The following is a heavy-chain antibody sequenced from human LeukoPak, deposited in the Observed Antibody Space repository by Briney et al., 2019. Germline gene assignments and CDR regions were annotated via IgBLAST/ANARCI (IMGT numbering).Heavy chain of an antibody. J-gene: IGHJ3*01. D-gene: IGHD3-10*01. V-gene: IGHV3-23*01. CDR3: AKDSFTVVRGVGSDDGFAV. CDR2: AGESVHTT. CDR1: GFTFATYG. Sequence: PGGSLRLSCAASGFTFATYGISWVRQAPGKGLEWVSVAGESVHTTHYADSVKGRFIISRDNSKSTVHLQMNSLRAEDTAVYYCAKDSFTVVRGVGSDDGFAVWGQGTMVTVSS.